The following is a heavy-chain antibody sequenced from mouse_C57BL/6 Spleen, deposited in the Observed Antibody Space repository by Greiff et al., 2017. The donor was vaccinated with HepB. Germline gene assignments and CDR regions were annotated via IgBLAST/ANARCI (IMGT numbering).Heavy chain of an antibody. CDR1: GYTFTSYG. CDR2: IYPRSGNT. V-gene: IGHV1-81*01. D-gene: IGHD3-1*01. J-gene: IGHJ2*01. Sequence: LVESGAELARPGASVKLSCKASGYTFTSYGISWVKQRTGQGLEWIGEIYPRSGNTYYNEKFKGKATLTADKSSSTAYMELRSLTSEDSAVYFCARSGDEGYFDYWGQGTTLTVSS. CDR3: ARSGDEGYFDY.